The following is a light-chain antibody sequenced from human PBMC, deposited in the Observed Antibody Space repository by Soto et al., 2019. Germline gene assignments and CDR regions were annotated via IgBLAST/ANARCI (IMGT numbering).Light chain of an antibody. CDR3: QQYETLPT. CDR1: QNINNY. Sequence: DIQMTQSPSSLSASVGDRVTITCQASQNINNYLNWYQQKPGRAPKLLIYDASNLEAGVPSRFSGSGSRTDFTFTISRLQHEDIATYYCQQYETLPTFGQGTRLEIK. CDR2: DAS. J-gene: IGKJ5*01. V-gene: IGKV1-33*01.